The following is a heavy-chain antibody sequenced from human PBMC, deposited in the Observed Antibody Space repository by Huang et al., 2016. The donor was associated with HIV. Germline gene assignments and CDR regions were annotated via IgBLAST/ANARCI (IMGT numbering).Heavy chain of an antibody. D-gene: IGHD3-3*01. CDR3: ARSERWEWQAPYFDY. V-gene: IGHV1-18*04. CDR2: ISGYKGNT. J-gene: IGHJ4*02. Sequence: QVQLVQSGAEVKKPGASVKVSCKASGYTFNNYGFSWVRQAPGQGLEWVGWISGYKGNTNYAQKFQGRVTMTTDTSTRTAYMELRSLRSDDTAVYYGARSERWEWQAPYFDYWGQGTLVTVSS. CDR1: GYTFNNYG.